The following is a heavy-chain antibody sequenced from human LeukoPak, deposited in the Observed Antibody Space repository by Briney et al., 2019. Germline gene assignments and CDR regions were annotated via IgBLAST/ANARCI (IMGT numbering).Heavy chain of an antibody. CDR2: IYYSGST. V-gene: IGHV4-39*01. CDR3: ARHREYCTSTSCYPFDFDY. D-gene: IGHD2-2*01. Sequence: PSETLSLTCTVSGGSISSSSYYWGWIRQPPGKGLEWIGSIYYSGSTYYNPSLKSRVTISVDTSKNQFSLKLSSVTAADTAVYYCARHREYCTSTSCYPFDFDYWGQGTLVTVSS. J-gene: IGHJ4*02. CDR1: GGSISSSSYY.